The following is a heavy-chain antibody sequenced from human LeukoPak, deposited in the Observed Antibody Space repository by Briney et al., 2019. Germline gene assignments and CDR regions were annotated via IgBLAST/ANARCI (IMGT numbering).Heavy chain of an antibody. Sequence: ASVKVSCKASGYTFTSYDINWVRQATGQGLEWMGWMNPNSGNTGYAQKFQGRVTMTRNTSISTAYMELSSLRSEDTAVYYCATDSMGATNFDYWGQGTLVTVSS. J-gene: IGHJ4*02. D-gene: IGHD1-26*01. CDR3: ATDSMGATNFDY. V-gene: IGHV1-8*01. CDR1: GYTFTSYD. CDR2: MNPNSGNT.